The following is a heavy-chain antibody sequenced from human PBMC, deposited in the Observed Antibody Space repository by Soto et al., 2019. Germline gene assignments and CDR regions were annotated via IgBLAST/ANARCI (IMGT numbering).Heavy chain of an antibody. D-gene: IGHD3-10*01. J-gene: IGHJ6*02. CDR1: GGSISNSDHY. Sequence: QLQLQESGPGLVKPSETLSLTCNVSGGSISNSDHYWGWIRQSPGKGLEWLGSIFYSGSTYYNPSLKSQVTISLDRSKNLFSLKLTSVSAADTAVYYCARHQGFGDRLRPYHYYGMDVWGQGTTISVSS. CDR3: ARHQGFGDRLRPYHYYGMDV. CDR2: IFYSGST. V-gene: IGHV4-39*01.